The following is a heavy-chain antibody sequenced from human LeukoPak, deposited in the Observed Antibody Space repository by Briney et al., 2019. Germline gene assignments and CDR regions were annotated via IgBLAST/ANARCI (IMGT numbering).Heavy chain of an antibody. CDR2: IKQDGSDR. CDR1: EFTFSSYW. V-gene: IGHV3-7*01. Sequence: GGSLRLSCAASEFTFSSYWMSWVRQAPGKGLEWVANIKQDGSDRYYVDSVKGRFTISRDNAKNSLYLQMNSLRAEDTAVYYCTRWVDWYFDLWGRGTLVTVSS. J-gene: IGHJ2*01. CDR3: TRWVDWYFDL.